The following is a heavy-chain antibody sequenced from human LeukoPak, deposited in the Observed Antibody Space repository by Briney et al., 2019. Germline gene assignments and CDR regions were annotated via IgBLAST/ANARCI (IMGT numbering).Heavy chain of an antibody. J-gene: IGHJ6*03. CDR3: ARTEESGYSYRYFGYYYYMDV. CDR1: GYSISSGYY. CDR2: IYYSGST. Sequence: SETLSLTCTVSGYSISSGYYWGWIRQPPGKGLEWIGYIYYSGSTNYNPSLKSRVTISVDTSKNQFSLKLSSVTAADTAVYYCARTEESGYSYRYFGYYYYMDVWGKGTTVTVSS. V-gene: IGHV4-61*01. D-gene: IGHD5-18*01.